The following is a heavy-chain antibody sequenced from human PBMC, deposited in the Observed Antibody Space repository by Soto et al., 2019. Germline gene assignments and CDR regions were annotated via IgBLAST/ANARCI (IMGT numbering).Heavy chain of an antibody. CDR2: IYNDGTT. Sequence: PGGSLRLSCTASGLSVRNNYMSWVRQAPGMGLEWVSVIYNDGTTYYADSVKGRITLSRDTSKNTLSLQMDSLRAEDTAVYYCVRPLPSGRNYGMDVWGQGTTVTVSS. V-gene: IGHV3-53*01. CDR1: GLSVRNNY. CDR3: VRPLPSGRNYGMDV. D-gene: IGHD3-10*01. J-gene: IGHJ6*02.